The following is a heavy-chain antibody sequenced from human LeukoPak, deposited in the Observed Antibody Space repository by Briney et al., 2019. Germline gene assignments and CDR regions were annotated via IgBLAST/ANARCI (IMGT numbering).Heavy chain of an antibody. V-gene: IGHV1-18*04. CDR3: ARDSGGDLMPAAMSYYYYGMDA. CDR2: ISAYNGNT. J-gene: IGHJ6*04. Sequence: GASVKVSWKASGYTFTSYGISWVRQAPAQGLEWMGWISAYNGNTNYAQKLQGRVTMTTDTSTSTAYMELRSLRSDDTAVYYCARDSGGDLMPAAMSYYYYGMDAWGKGTTVTVSS. CDR1: GYTFTSYG. D-gene: IGHD2-2*01.